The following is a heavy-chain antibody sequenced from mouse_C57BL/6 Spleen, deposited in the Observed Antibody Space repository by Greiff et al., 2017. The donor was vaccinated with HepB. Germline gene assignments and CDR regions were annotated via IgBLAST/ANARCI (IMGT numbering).Heavy chain of an antibody. D-gene: IGHD4-1*01. V-gene: IGHV1-64*01. CDR3: ARGLTGTGYYFDY. CDR1: GYTFTSYW. Sequence: QVQLQQPGAELVKPGASVKLSCKASGYTFTSYWMHWVKQRPGQGLEWIGMIHPNSGSTNYNEKFKSKATLTVDKSSSTAYMQLSSLTSEDSAVYYCARGLTGTGYYFDYWGQGTTLTVSS. CDR2: IHPNSGST. J-gene: IGHJ2*01.